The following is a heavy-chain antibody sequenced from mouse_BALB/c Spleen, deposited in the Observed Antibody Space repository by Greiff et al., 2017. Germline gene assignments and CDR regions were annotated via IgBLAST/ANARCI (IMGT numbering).Heavy chain of an antibody. D-gene: IGHD2-1*01. CDR2: ISSGSSTI. J-gene: IGHJ4*01. CDR3: ARGGNYVIDY. Sequence: EVMLVESGGGLVQPGGSRKLSCAASGFTFSSFGMHWVRQAPEKGLEWVAYISSGSSTIYYADTVKGRFTISRDNPKNTLFLQMTSLRSEDTAMYYCARGGNYVIDYWGQGTSVTVSA. V-gene: IGHV5-17*02. CDR1: GFTFSSFG.